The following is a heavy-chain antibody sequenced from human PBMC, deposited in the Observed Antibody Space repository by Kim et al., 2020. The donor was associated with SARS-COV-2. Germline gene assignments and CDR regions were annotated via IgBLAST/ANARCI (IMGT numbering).Heavy chain of an antibody. CDR2: INSDGSST. CDR3: ATTVVKPDGDY. Sequence: GGSLRLSSAASGFTFSSYWMHWVRQAPGKGLVWVSRINSDGSSTSYADSVKGRFTISRDNAKNTLYLQMNSLRAEDTAVYYCATTVVKPDGDYWGQGTLVTVSS. CDR1: GFTFSSYW. J-gene: IGHJ4*02. V-gene: IGHV3-74*01. D-gene: IGHD4-17*01.